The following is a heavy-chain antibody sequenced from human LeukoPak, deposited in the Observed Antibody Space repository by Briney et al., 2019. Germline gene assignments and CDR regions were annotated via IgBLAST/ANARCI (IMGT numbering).Heavy chain of an antibody. V-gene: IGHV1-69*13. D-gene: IGHD3-22*01. CDR2: IIPIFGTA. CDR1: GGTFSSYA. CDR3: ARGSSYYYDSSGYSRFFED. J-gene: IGHJ3*01. Sequence: ASVKVSCKASGGTFSSYAISWVRKAPGQGLEWMGGIIPIFGTANYAQKFQGRVTITADESTSTAYMELSSLRSEDTAVYYCARGSSYYYDSSGYSRFFEDWGQGTMVTVSS.